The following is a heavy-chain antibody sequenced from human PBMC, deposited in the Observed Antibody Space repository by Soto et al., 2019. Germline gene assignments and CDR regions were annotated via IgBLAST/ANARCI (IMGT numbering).Heavy chain of an antibody. D-gene: IGHD5-12*01. CDR1: GFALNTTAEG. V-gene: IGHV2-5*02. CDR2: IHWDGDN. CDR3: AHSAFTVTTIGYYFDF. Sequence: QITLKESGPTLVKPTQTLTLTCSFSGFALNTTAEGVGWIRQPPGKALEWLALIHWDGDNRYSPSLKSRLTITKDTSKTQVVLTMTDMDPVDTAIYYCAHSAFTVTTIGYYFDFWGPGTLVTVSS. J-gene: IGHJ4*02.